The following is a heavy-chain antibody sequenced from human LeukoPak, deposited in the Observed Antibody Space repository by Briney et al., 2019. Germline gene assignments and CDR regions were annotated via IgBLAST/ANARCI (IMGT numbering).Heavy chain of an antibody. CDR3: ARAASVVPAAPNY. J-gene: IGHJ4*02. CDR1: GYTFTGYY. Sequence: GASVKVSCKASGYTFTGYYMHWVRQAPGQGLEWMGWINPNSGGTNYAQKFQGWVTMTRDTSISTAYMELSRLRSDDTAVYYCARAASVVPAAPNYWGQGTLVTVSS. V-gene: IGHV1-2*04. CDR2: INPNSGGT. D-gene: IGHD2-2*01.